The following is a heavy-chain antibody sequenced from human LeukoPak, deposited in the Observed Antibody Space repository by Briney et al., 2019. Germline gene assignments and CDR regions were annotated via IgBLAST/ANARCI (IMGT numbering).Heavy chain of an antibody. Sequence: HRESLKISCKGSGYSFTSYWIGWVRQMPGKGLEWMGIIYPGDSDTRYSPSFQGQVTISADKSISTAYLRWSSLKASDTAMYYCATLPATARATLDYWGQGTLVTVSS. CDR1: GYSFTSYW. D-gene: IGHD1-26*01. V-gene: IGHV5-51*01. CDR2: IYPGDSDT. J-gene: IGHJ4*02. CDR3: ATLPATARATLDY.